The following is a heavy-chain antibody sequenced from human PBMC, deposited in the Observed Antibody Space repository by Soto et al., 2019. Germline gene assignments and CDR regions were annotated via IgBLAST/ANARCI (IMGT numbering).Heavy chain of an antibody. V-gene: IGHV1-46*01. Sequence: ASVKVSCKASGYTFTSYYMHWVRQAPGPGLEWMGIIDPISGSAKYAQKFQGRVTMTRDTSTNTVYMDLSSLRSEDTAVYYCAREMATIRGVHFDCWGQGTLVTVSS. CDR1: GYTFTSYY. CDR2: IDPISGSA. J-gene: IGHJ4*02. CDR3: AREMATIRGVHFDC. D-gene: IGHD5-12*01.